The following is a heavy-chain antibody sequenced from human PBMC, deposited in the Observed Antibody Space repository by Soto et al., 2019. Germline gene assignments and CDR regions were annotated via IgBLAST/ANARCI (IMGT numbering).Heavy chain of an antibody. CDR2: IYYSGST. D-gene: IGHD3-16*01. CDR1: GGSIRSGGSY. Sequence: QVQLQESGPGLVKPAQTLSLTCTVSGGSIRSGGSYWSWIHQHPGKGLEWIGYIYYSGSTHYNPSLKSRVTISVDTSKNQFSLKLSSVTAADTAVYYCARGFMITFGGVTEDYWGQGTLVTVSS. V-gene: IGHV4-31*03. CDR3: ARGFMITFGGVTEDY. J-gene: IGHJ4*02.